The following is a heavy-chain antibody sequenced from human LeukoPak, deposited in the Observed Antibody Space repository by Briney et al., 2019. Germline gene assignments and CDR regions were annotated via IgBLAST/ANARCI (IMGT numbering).Heavy chain of an antibody. CDR2: IYSSGST. V-gene: IGHV4-4*07. CDR3: ARGIYYYGSGDAFDI. Sequence: SETLSLTCTVSGGSISSYYWSWIRQPAGKGLEWIGRIYSSGSTNYNPSLKSRVTMSVDTSNHQFSLRLSSVTAADTAVHYCARGIYYYGSGDAFDIWGQGTMVTVSP. CDR1: GGSISSYY. J-gene: IGHJ3*02. D-gene: IGHD3-10*01.